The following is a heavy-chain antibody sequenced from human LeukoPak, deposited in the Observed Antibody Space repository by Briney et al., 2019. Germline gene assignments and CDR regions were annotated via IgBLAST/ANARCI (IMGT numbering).Heavy chain of an antibody. Sequence: SETLSLTCTVSGGSISSYYWSWIRQPAGRGLEWIGYIYYSGSTNYNPSLKSRVTISVDTSKNQFSLKLSSVTAADTAVYYCARGGYYGPSRSFDYWGQGTLVTVSS. CDR3: ARGGYYGPSRSFDY. V-gene: IGHV4-59*01. CDR1: GGSISSYY. D-gene: IGHD2/OR15-2a*01. J-gene: IGHJ4*02. CDR2: IYYSGST.